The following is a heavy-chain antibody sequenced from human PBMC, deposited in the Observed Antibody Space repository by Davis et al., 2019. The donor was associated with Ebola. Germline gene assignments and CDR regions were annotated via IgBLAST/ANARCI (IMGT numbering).Heavy chain of an antibody. D-gene: IGHD1-1*01. J-gene: IGHJ5*02. CDR1: GNSFIDND. Sequence: ASVKVSCKASGNSFIDNDINWVRQAPGQGLEWMGWVNPQIGNTGYAQKFRGRVTMTTDSTVRTAYLEVSGLRSDDTAVYYCVRNVGIRLPHWFDPWGQGTLVTVSS. CDR2: VNPQIGNT. V-gene: IGHV1-8*01. CDR3: VRNVGIRLPHWFDP.